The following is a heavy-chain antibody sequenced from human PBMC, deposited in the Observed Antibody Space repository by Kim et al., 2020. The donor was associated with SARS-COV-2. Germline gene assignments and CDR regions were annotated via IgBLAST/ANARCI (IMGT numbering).Heavy chain of an antibody. V-gene: IGHV3-33*08. CDR2: IWYDGSKE. J-gene: IGHJ1*01. Sequence: GGSLRLSCAASGFNFNYYGMNWVRQAPGKGLEWVAVIWYDGSKEFYADSVKGRFTISRDNSKNTLYLQMNSLRTEDTAVYYCAPLASYDNSGRAGYFHRWGQGTLVTVSS. CDR3: APLASYDNSGRAGYFHR. D-gene: IGHD3-22*01. CDR1: GFNFNYYG.